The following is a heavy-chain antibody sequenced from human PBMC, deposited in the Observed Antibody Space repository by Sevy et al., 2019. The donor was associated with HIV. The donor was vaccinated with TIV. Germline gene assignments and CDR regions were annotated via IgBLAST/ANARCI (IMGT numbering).Heavy chain of an antibody. J-gene: IGHJ4*02. CDR1: GFPFSSYE. V-gene: IGHV3-48*03. CDR3: ARDLPPSATTVAHFDC. CDR2: ITNSGTTK. Sequence: GGSLRLSCTASGFPFSSYEMNWVRQAPGKGLEWVSYITNSGTTKYYSDSVRDRFTISRDNARNSLHLQMNSLRAEDTPVYDCARDLPPSATTVAHFDCWGQGTLVTVSS. D-gene: IGHD4-17*01.